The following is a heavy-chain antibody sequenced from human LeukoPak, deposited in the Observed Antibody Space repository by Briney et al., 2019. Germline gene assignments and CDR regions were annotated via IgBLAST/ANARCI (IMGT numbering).Heavy chain of an antibody. Sequence: ASVKVSCKASGYTFIEYYMHWVRQAPGQGLEWMGIINPSGGSTSYAQKFQGRVTMTRDTSTSTVYMELSSLRSEDTAVYYCARDLSTGDNWFDPWGQGTLVTVSS. CDR3: ARDLSTGDNWFDP. CDR1: GYTFIEYY. D-gene: IGHD1-26*01. J-gene: IGHJ5*02. CDR2: INPSGGST. V-gene: IGHV1-46*01.